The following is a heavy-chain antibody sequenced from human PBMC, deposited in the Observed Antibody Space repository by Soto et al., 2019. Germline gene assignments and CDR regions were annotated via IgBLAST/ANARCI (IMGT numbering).Heavy chain of an antibody. Sequence: QVQLVQSGAEVKKPGSSVKVSCKASGGTFSSYAISWVRQAPGQGLEWMGGIIPIFGTANYAQKFQGRVTITADESTSTAYMELSSLRSEDTAVYYCASTDYGDYVGYYYYCGMDVWGQGTTVTVSS. D-gene: IGHD4-17*01. J-gene: IGHJ6*02. CDR1: GGTFSSYA. CDR2: IIPIFGTA. V-gene: IGHV1-69*01. CDR3: ASTDYGDYVGYYYYCGMDV.